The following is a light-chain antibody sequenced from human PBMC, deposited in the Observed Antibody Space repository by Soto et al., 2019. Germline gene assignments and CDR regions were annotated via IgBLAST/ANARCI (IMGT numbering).Light chain of an antibody. CDR3: AAWDDSLSGYV. CDR2: RDN. V-gene: IGLV1-47*01. J-gene: IGLJ1*01. CDR1: SSNIGSNY. Sequence: QSVLTQPPSASGTPGQRVTISCSGSSSNIGSNYVHWYQHLPGTAPKLLIYRDNQRPSGVPDRFSGSKSGTSASLAISGLRSEDEADYYCAAWDDSLSGYVFGTGTKVTVL.